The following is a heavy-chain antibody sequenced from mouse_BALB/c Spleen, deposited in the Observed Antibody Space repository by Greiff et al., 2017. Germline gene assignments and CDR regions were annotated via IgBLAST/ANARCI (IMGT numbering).Heavy chain of an antibody. Sequence: EVQLQQSGAELVRPGALVKLSCKASGFNIKDYYMHWVKQRPEQGLEWIGGIDPEKGNTIYDPMFQGKASITADTSSNTAYLQLSRLTSEDTAVYYCARSTASAMDYWGQGTSVTVSS. CDR1: GFNIKDYY. CDR2: IDPEKGNT. J-gene: IGHJ4*01. CDR3: ARSTASAMDY. D-gene: IGHD1-2*01. V-gene: IGHV14-1*02.